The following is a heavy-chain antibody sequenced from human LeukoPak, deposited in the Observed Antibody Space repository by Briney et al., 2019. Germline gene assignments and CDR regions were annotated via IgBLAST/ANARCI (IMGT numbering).Heavy chain of an antibody. J-gene: IGHJ4*02. Sequence: GESLRLSCAASGFTFSTYSMNWVRQAPGKGLEWVSSISSSSSYIYYADSVKGRFTISRDNAKSSLYLQMNSLRAEDTAVYYCARESTRDPYFDYWGQGTLVTVSS. CDR2: ISSSSSYI. V-gene: IGHV3-21*01. CDR1: GFTFSTYS. CDR3: ARESTRDPYFDY.